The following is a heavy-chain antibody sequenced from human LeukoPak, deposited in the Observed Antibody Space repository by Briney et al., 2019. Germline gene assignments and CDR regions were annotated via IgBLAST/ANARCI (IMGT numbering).Heavy chain of an antibody. D-gene: IGHD3-16*01. CDR3: AKDYAALSSPNWFDP. J-gene: IGHJ5*02. CDR1: GFTFSSYA. Sequence: QAGGSLRLSCAASGFTFSSYAMSWVRQAPGKGLEWVSAISGSGGSTYYADSVKGRFTISRDNSKNTLYLQMNSLRAEDTAVYYCAKDYAALSSPNWFDPWGQGTLVTVSS. CDR2: ISGSGGST. V-gene: IGHV3-23*01.